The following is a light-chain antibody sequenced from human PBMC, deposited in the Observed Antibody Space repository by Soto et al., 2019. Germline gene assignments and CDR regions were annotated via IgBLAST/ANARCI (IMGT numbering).Light chain of an antibody. CDR3: QQYDSSPRT. V-gene: IGKV3-20*01. CDR1: LSVRRY. J-gene: IGKJ1*01. Sequence: EIVLTQSPGTLSLSPGETLSLSCRSSLSVRRYLAWYQHKPGQAPRLLIYDASNRATGIPDRFSGSGSGTDFTLTITRLEPEDFAVYYCQQYDSSPRTFGQGTKVEIK. CDR2: DAS.